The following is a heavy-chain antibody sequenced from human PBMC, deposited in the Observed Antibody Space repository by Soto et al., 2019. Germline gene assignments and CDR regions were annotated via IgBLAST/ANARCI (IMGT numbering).Heavy chain of an antibody. CDR2: ISGSGGST. Sequence: EVQLLESGGGLVQPGGSLRLSCAASGFTFSSYAMSWVRQAPGKGLEWASAISGSGGSTYYADSVKGRFTISRDNSKNTLYLQMNSLRAEDTAVYYCAKGPTLYYYDSSGYSPHWGQGTLVTVSS. CDR3: AKGPTLYYYDSSGYSPH. CDR1: GFTFSSYA. D-gene: IGHD3-22*01. V-gene: IGHV3-23*01. J-gene: IGHJ4*02.